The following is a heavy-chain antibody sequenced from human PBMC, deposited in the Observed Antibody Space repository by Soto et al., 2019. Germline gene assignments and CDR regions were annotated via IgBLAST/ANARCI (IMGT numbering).Heavy chain of an antibody. D-gene: IGHD1-26*01. CDR1: GFTFSSYA. CDR2: ISYDGSNK. Sequence: QVQLVESGGGVVQPGRSLRLSCAASGFTFSSYAMHWVRQAPGKGLEWVAVISYDGSNKYYADSVKSRFTISKDNSKNTLYLQMNSLRAEDTAGYYCARVEWELPYFYYWGQGSLFTVSS. J-gene: IGHJ4*02. V-gene: IGHV3-30-3*01. CDR3: ARVEWELPYFYY.